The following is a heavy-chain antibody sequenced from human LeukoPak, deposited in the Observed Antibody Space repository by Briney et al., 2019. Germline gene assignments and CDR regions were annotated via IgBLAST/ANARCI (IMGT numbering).Heavy chain of an antibody. CDR3: ARASYSSGWYEVSGGMDV. V-gene: IGHV4-59*01. Sequence: SETLSLTCTVSGGSISSYYWSWIRQPPGKGLEWIGYIYYSGSTNYNPSLKSRVTISVDTSKNQFSLKLSSVTAADTAVYYCARASYSSGWYEVSGGMDVWGQGTTVTVSS. CDR1: GGSISSYY. J-gene: IGHJ6*02. CDR2: IYYSGST. D-gene: IGHD6-19*01.